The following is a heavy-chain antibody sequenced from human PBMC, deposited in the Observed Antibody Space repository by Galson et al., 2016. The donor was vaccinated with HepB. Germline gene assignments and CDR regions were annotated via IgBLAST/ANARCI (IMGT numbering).Heavy chain of an antibody. CDR1: GFIFRSYA. CDR2: ITGSGGST. Sequence: SLRLSCAASGFIFRSYAISWVRQAPGKGLDWVSAITGSGGSTYYVDSVKGRFTISRDNYKNTLYLQMNSLRAEDTAVYYCAKLSGYWNDDAFDIWGQGTMVTVPS. D-gene: IGHD1-1*01. V-gene: IGHV3-23*01. J-gene: IGHJ3*02. CDR3: AKLSGYWNDDAFDI.